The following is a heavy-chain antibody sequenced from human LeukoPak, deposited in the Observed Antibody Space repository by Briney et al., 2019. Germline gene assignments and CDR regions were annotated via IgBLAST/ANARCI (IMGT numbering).Heavy chain of an antibody. Sequence: PSETLSLTCTVSGGSVSSSSDYWGWIRQPPGKGLEWIGSIYYSGSTYYNPSLKSRVTISVDTSKNQFSLKLSSVTAADTVVYYWGRVEGGGGPFDYGGQEPLVPVSS. V-gene: IGHV4-39*07. CDR3: GRVEGGGGPFDY. J-gene: IGHJ4*02. CDR1: GGSVSSSSDY. D-gene: IGHD3-10*01. CDR2: IYYSGST.